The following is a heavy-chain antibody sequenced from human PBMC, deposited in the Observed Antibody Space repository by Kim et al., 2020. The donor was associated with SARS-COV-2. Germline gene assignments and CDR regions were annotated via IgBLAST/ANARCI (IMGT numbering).Heavy chain of an antibody. CDR2: IKEDGSDQ. V-gene: IGHV3-7*03. CDR1: GFSLSGSW. D-gene: IGHD2-15*01. Sequence: GGSLRLSCVAPGFSLSGSWMSWVRQAPGKGLGWVADIKEDGSDQHYADSVKGRFTISRDNDKNSLYLQMNSLRAEDTAVYYCARDRGDCRGGPCYCKLDYWGKGTLVTVSS. J-gene: IGHJ4*02. CDR3: ARDRGDCRGGPCYCKLDY.